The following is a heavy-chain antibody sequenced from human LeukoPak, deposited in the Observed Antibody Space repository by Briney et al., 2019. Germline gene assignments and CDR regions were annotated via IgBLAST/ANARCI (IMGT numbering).Heavy chain of an antibody. CDR1: GFTFSNYA. CDR2: ISSNGGST. J-gene: IGHJ4*02. Sequence: GGSLRLSCSASGFTFSNYAMHCVRQAPGKGLEYVSAISSNGGSTYYADSLKGRFTISRDNSKNTLYLQMSSLRAEDTAVYYCVKDYDSSGYSSSCDYWGQGTLVTVSS. CDR3: VKDYDSSGYSSSCDY. D-gene: IGHD3-22*01. V-gene: IGHV3-64D*09.